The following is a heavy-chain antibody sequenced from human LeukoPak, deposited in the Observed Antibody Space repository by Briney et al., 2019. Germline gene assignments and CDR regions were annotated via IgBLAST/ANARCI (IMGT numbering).Heavy chain of an antibody. CDR3: ARWVTADRGKKDAFDV. Sequence: GESLKISCKGSGYTFTNYWIGWVRQVPGKGLEWMGIIYPGDSDTRYSPSFQGQVTISADKSINTAYLQWSSLRASDTAIYHCARWVTADRGKKDAFDVWGQGTMVTVSS. J-gene: IGHJ3*01. CDR1: GYTFTNYW. CDR2: IYPGDSDT. V-gene: IGHV5-51*01. D-gene: IGHD2-21*02.